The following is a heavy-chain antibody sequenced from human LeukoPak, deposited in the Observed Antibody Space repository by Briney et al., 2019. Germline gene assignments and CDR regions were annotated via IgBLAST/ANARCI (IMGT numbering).Heavy chain of an antibody. J-gene: IGHJ6*03. V-gene: IGHV4-59*01. CDR2: IYYSGST. Sequence: SETLSLTCTVSGGSISSYYWSWIRQPPGKGLEWIGYIYYSGSTNYNPSLESRVTISVDTSKNQFPLKLSSVTAADTAVYYCARASVTYYYYYYMDVWGKGTTVTVSS. CDR3: ARASVTYYYYYYMDV. D-gene: IGHD4-11*01. CDR1: GGSISSYY.